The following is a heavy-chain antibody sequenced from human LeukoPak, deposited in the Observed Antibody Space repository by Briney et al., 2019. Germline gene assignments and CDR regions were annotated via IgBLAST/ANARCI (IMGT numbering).Heavy chain of an antibody. CDR1: GFTFSSYA. D-gene: IGHD1-26*01. V-gene: IGHV3-66*01. Sequence: GSLRLSCAASGFTFSSYAMSWVRQAPGKGLEWVSIIYSGGTAYYADSVKGRFTISRDNSKNTLYLQMNSLRAEDTAVYYCARDPGGSYLDYWGQGTLVTVSS. CDR2: IYSGGTA. J-gene: IGHJ4*02. CDR3: ARDPGGSYLDY.